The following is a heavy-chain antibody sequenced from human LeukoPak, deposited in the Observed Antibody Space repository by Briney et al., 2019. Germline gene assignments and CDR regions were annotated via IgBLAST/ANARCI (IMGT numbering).Heavy chain of an antibody. D-gene: IGHD3-9*01. J-gene: IGHJ3*02. CDR1: GGSFIGYY. CDR2: INHSGST. Sequence: SETPSLTCAVSGGSFIGYYWSWIRQPPGKGLEWIGEINHSGSTNYNPSLKKRVTISVSTSKNQFSLKLSSVTAADTAVYYCARGGILRYFDWLLPPHDAFDIWGQGTMVTVSS. V-gene: IGHV4-34*01. CDR3: ARGGILRYFDWLLPPHDAFDI.